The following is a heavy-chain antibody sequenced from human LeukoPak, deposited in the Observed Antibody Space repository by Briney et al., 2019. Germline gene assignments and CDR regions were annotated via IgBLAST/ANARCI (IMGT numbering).Heavy chain of an antibody. CDR3: ARDICSGGSCYYDY. V-gene: IGHV3-74*01. D-gene: IGHD2-15*01. J-gene: IGHJ4*02. Sequence: SRRPSCASAAFTFSSYWMQCFRQPPAREVVWFFRIICAWSSTCYADSVKGRFTISRDNAKNKPYLQMNSLSAEDTAVYYCARDICSGGSCYYDYWGQGTLVTVSS. CDR2: IICAWSST. CDR1: AFTFSSYW.